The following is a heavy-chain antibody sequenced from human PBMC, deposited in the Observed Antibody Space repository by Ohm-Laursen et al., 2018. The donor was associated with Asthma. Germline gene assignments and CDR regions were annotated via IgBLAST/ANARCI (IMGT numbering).Heavy chain of an antibody. CDR2: INHSGST. CDR1: GGSFSGYY. J-gene: IGHJ4*02. V-gene: IGHV4-34*01. D-gene: IGHD6-13*01. Sequence: SETLSLTCPVYGGSFSGYYWSWIRQPPGKGLEWIGEINHSGSTNYNPSLKSRVTISVDTSKNQFSLKLSSVTAADTAVYYCARGTIGGYSSSWYVYWGQGALVTVSS. CDR3: ARGTIGGYSSSWYVY.